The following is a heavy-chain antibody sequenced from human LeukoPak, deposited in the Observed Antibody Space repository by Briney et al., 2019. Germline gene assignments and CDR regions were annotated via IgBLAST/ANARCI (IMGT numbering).Heavy chain of an antibody. V-gene: IGHV4-59*01. J-gene: IGHJ5*02. Sequence: PSETLSLTCTVSGGSISSYYWSWIRQPPGKGLEWIGYIYYGGSTNYNPSLKSRVTISVDTSKNQFSLKLSSVTAADTAVYYCAREETANNWFDPWGQGTLVTVSS. CDR1: GGSISSYY. D-gene: IGHD5-24*01. CDR3: AREETANNWFDP. CDR2: IYYGGST.